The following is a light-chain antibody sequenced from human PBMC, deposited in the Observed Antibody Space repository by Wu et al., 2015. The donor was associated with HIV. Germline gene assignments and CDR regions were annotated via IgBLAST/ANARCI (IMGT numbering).Light chain of an antibody. Sequence: EKVMTQSPLTLSVSPGERATLSCRASQNVSTNLAWYQQKPGQAPRLLLYGASTRATAIPPRFSGSGSETEFTLTISNVQSEDFAVYYCQQYTNWPFYTFGQGTKLEVK. J-gene: IGKJ2*01. CDR3: QQYTNWPFYT. V-gene: IGKV3-15*01. CDR1: QNVSTN. CDR2: GAS.